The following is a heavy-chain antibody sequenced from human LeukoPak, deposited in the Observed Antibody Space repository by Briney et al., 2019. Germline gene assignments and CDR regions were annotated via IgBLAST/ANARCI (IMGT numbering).Heavy chain of an antibody. CDR1: GGSISSSSYY. Sequence: SETLSLTCTVPGGSISSSSYYWGWIRQPPGKGLEWIGSIYYSGSTYYNPSLKSRVTISVDTSKNQFSLKLSSVTAADTAVYYCARDGYSSSWYPPGVWGKGTTVTVSS. J-gene: IGHJ6*04. CDR3: ARDGYSSSWYPPGV. V-gene: IGHV4-39*07. D-gene: IGHD6-13*01. CDR2: IYYSGST.